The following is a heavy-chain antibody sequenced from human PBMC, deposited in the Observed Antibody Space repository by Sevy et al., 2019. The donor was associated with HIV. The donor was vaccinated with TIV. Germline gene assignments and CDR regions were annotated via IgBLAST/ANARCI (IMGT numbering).Heavy chain of an antibody. Sequence: GGSLRLSCTVSGFTFSNYEMNWVRQAPGKGLEWISYITLSGSSTYYADSVKGRFTISRDNAENSVYLQMNSLIAEDTAVYYCARDRQGISVAGTAIDYWGQGTLVTVSS. CDR3: ARDRQGISVAGTAIDY. J-gene: IGHJ4*02. CDR2: ITLSGSST. V-gene: IGHV3-48*03. D-gene: IGHD6-19*01. CDR1: GFTFSNYE.